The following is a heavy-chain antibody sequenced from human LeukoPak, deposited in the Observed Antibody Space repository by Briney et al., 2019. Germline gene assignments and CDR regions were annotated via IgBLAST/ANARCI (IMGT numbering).Heavy chain of an antibody. J-gene: IGHJ5*02. CDR1: GYTFNSYG. CDR2: ISAYNGNT. V-gene: IGHV1-18*01. Sequence: GPVKVSCKASGYTFNSYGISWVRQAPGQGLEWMGWISAYNGNTNYAQKLQGRVTMTTDTSTSTAYMELRSLRSDDTAVYYCARITNPLAYCSSTSCRGYNWFDPWGQGTLVTVSS. D-gene: IGHD2-2*01. CDR3: ARITNPLAYCSSTSCRGYNWFDP.